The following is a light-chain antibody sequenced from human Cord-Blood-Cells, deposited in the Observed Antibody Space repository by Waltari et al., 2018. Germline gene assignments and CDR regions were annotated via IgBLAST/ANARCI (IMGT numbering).Light chain of an antibody. V-gene: IGKV3-15*01. CDR3: QQYNNWPPWT. J-gene: IGKJ1*01. Sequence: EIEMTQSPATLSVSPGERATLSCRASQSVSSNLAWYQQKPGQAPRLLIYGASTRATGIPARFSGSGSGTEFTLTISSLQSEDFAVYDCQQYNNWPPWTFGQGTKVEIK. CDR1: QSVSSN. CDR2: GAS.